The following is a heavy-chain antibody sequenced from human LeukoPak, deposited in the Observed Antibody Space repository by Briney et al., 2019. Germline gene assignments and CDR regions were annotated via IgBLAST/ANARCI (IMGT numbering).Heavy chain of an antibody. D-gene: IGHD4-17*01. Sequence: SETLSLTCAVYGGSFSGYYWSWIRQPPGKGLEWIGEINHSGSTNYNPSLKSRVTISVDTSKNQFSLKLNSVTAADTAVYYCARDGGNYGDYFDYWGQGTLVTVSS. V-gene: IGHV4-34*01. J-gene: IGHJ4*02. CDR3: ARDGGNYGDYFDY. CDR2: INHSGST. CDR1: GGSFSGYY.